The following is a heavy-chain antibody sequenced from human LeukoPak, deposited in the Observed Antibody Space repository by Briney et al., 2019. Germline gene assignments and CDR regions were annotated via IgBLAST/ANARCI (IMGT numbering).Heavy chain of an antibody. D-gene: IGHD3-10*01. Sequence: PSQTLSLTCTVSGGSLSSGDYYWGWIRQPPGKGLEWIVYIYYGGSTYYHPSLKRRDTISVDTSKHHFSLKLSSVTAADTAVYYCARDEITILRGVITTYSYHGMDVWGQGTTVTVSS. V-gene: IGHV4-30-4*01. CDR2: IYYGGST. CDR1: GGSLSSGDYY. CDR3: ARDEITILRGVITTYSYHGMDV. J-gene: IGHJ6*02.